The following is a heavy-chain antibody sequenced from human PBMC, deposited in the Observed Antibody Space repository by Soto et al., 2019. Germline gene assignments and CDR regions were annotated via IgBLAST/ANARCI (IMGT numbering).Heavy chain of an antibody. Sequence: QMQLVQSGAEVKKPGSSVKVSCKASGGTLSSFINYPINWVRQALGQGLEWMGGIVPNVGTVNYAQKFQCRVTITADKSTGTAYMELSSLRSEDTALYYCARRDTSGFLRYFDNWGQGTLVNVSA. J-gene: IGHJ4*02. CDR2: IVPNVGTV. D-gene: IGHD3-3*01. CDR3: ARRDTSGFLRYFDN. CDR1: GGTLSSFINYP. V-gene: IGHV1-69*06.